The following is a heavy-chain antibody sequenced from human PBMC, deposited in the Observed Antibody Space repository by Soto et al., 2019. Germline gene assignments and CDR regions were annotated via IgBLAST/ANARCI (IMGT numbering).Heavy chain of an antibody. CDR1: GGSISSGNW. CDR2: IYHSGNT. V-gene: IGHV4-4*02. J-gene: IGHJ4*02. Sequence: QVQLQESGPGLVKPSGTLSLTCAVSGGSISSGNWWNWVRQPPGKGLEWIGEIYHSGNTNYTPSLKSRDSISVDKLSNQLSLKLSSVTAAGPAVYYCARAVGRGDYPLDNWGRGTPVTVSS. CDR3: ARAVGRGDYPLDN. D-gene: IGHD2-21*02.